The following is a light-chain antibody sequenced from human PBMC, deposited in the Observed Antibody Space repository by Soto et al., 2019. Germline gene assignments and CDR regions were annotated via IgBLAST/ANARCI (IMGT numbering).Light chain of an antibody. J-gene: IGKJ3*01. CDR2: WAS. CDR3: QQYYSTPLT. Sequence: DIVMTQSPDSLAVSLGERATINCKCSQSVLYSSNNKNYLAWYQQKPGQPPKLLIYWASTRESGVPDRFSGSGSGTDFTHTISSLQAEDVAFSYCQQYYSTPLTFGPGTKVDIK. V-gene: IGKV4-1*01. CDR1: QSVLYSSNNKNY.